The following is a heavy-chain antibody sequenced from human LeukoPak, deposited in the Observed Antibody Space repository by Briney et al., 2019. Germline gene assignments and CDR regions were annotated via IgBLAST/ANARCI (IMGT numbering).Heavy chain of an antibody. V-gene: IGHV1-58*02. CDR1: GFTFTSSA. Sequence: GASVKVSCKASGFTFTSSAMQWVRQARGQRLEWIGWIVVGSGNTNYAQNFQERVTITRDMSTSTAYMELSSLRSEDTAVYYRAANTPRVVREDAFDIWGQGTMVTVSS. D-gene: IGHD2-21*01. CDR2: IVVGSGNT. J-gene: IGHJ3*02. CDR3: AANTPRVVREDAFDI.